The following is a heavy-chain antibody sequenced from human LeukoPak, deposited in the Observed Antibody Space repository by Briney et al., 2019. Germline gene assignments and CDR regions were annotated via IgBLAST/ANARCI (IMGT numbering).Heavy chain of an antibody. CDR1: GFTFSSYE. V-gene: IGHV3-7*01. J-gene: IGHJ4*02. Sequence: AGGSLRLSCAASGFTFSSYEMNWVRQAPGKGLEWVANIKQDGNEKYYVDSVKGRFTISRDNAKNSLDLQMNSLRAEDTAVYYCARDTLGEGEDANYAVYYFDYWGQGTPVTVSS. D-gene: IGHD4/OR15-4a*01. CDR3: ARDTLGEGEDANYAVYYFDY. CDR2: IKQDGNEK.